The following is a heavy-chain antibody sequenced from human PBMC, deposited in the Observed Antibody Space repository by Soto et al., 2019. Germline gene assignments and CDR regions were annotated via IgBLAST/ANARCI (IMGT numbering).Heavy chain of an antibody. CDR2: LRIKNDDGTI. Sequence: LRLSCAASGFTFRDAWMGWVRQPPGKGLECVGRLRIKNDDGTIDYAAPVKGRFIISRDDSENTLYLQMNSLKTEDTAVYYCVTGLLDTWGLGTLVTVSS. J-gene: IGHJ5*02. CDR1: GFTFRDAW. V-gene: IGHV3-15*01. CDR3: VTGLLDT.